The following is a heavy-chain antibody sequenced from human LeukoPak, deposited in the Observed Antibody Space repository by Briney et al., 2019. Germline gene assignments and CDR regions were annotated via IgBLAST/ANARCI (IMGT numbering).Heavy chain of an antibody. CDR3: AKGQSYSSSSRSHYYYYMDV. CDR1: GFTFSSYA. J-gene: IGHJ6*03. V-gene: IGHV3-23*01. D-gene: IGHD6-6*01. Sequence: GGSLRLSCAASGFTFSSYAMSWVRQAPGQGLGWVSAISGSGGSTYYADSVKGRFTISRDNSKNTLYLQMNSLRAEDTAVYYCAKGQSYSSSSRSHYYYYMDVWGKGTTVTVSS. CDR2: ISGSGGST.